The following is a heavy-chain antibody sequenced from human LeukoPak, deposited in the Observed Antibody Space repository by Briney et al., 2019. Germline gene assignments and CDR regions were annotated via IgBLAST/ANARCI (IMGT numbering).Heavy chain of an antibody. Sequence: GGSLRLSCAASGFTFSSYGMHWVRQAPGKGLEWVAFIRYDGSNKYYSDSVKGRFTISRDNSKNTLYLQMNSLGAEDTAVYYCAKERDTAMVTIDYWGQGTLVTVSS. CDR1: GFTFSSYG. J-gene: IGHJ4*02. D-gene: IGHD5-18*01. CDR3: AKERDTAMVTIDY. V-gene: IGHV3-30*02. CDR2: IRYDGSNK.